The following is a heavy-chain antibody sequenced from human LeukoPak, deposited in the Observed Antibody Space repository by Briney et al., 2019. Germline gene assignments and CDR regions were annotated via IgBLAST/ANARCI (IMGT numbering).Heavy chain of an antibody. Sequence: GGSLRLSCLASGFTVSSTYMSWVRQAPGKGLEWVSVTYSGGSTYYADSVKGRCTISRDNSKNTLYLQMNSLRAEDTAVYYCASFEYSSSSVDYWGQGTLVTVSS. CDR2: TYSGGST. V-gene: IGHV3-66*01. D-gene: IGHD6-6*01. J-gene: IGHJ4*02. CDR3: ASFEYSSSSVDY. CDR1: GFTVSSTY.